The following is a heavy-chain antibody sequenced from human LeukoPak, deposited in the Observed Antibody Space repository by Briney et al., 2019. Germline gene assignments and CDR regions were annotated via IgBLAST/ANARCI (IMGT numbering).Heavy chain of an antibody. J-gene: IGHJ6*03. V-gene: IGHV4-38-2*02. CDR2: IYHSGST. CDR3: AREGGDNLLSRMDV. Sequence: SETLSLTCTVSGYSISSGYYWGWIRQPPGKGLEWIGSIYHSGSTYYNPSLKSRVTISVDTSKNQFSLKLSSVTAADTAVYYCAREGGDNLLSRMDVWGKGTTVTVSS. D-gene: IGHD2-21*02. CDR1: GYSISSGYY.